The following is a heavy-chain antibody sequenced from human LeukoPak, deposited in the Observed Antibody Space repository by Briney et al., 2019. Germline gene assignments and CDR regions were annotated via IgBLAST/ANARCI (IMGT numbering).Heavy chain of an antibody. D-gene: IGHD5-24*01. J-gene: IGHJ4*02. CDR1: GFTFSSYS. CDR2: ISSSSSYI. V-gene: IGHV3-21*01. CDR3: ARNGGDGSQIGNFDY. Sequence: PGGSLRLSCAASGFTFSSYSMNWVRQAPGKGLEWVSSISSSSSYIYYADSVKGRFTISRDNAKNSLYLQMNSLRAEDTAVYYCARNGGDGSQIGNFDYWGQGTLVTVSS.